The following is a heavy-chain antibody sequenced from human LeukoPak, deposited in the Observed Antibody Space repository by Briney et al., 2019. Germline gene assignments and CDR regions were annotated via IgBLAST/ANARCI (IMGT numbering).Heavy chain of an antibody. V-gene: IGHV4-4*07. CDR3: ASGPTGSSWSFFDY. J-gene: IGHJ4*02. Sequence: SETLSLTCTVSGGSISSYYWSWIRQPAGKGLEWIGRIYTSGSTNYNPSLKSRVTMSVDTSKNQFSLKLSSVTAADTAVYYCASGPTGSSWSFFDYWGQGTLVTVSS. CDR2: IYTSGST. CDR1: GGSISSYY. D-gene: IGHD6-13*01.